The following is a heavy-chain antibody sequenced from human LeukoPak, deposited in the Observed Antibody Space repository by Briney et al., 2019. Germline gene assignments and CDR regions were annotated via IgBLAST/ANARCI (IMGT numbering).Heavy chain of an antibody. CDR2: VSPSGDIT. D-gene: IGHD3-10*01. V-gene: IGHV3-23*01. CDR1: EFHFSTRG. CDR3: ARDSGITLLRGVIDY. J-gene: IGHJ4*02. Sequence: GGTLRLSCAASEFHFSTRGMNWVRQAPGKGLEWVSGVSPSGDITYYADSVMGRFTISRDNRKSTVSLQMNSLRAEDTALYYCARDSGITLLRGVIDYWGQGTLVTVSS.